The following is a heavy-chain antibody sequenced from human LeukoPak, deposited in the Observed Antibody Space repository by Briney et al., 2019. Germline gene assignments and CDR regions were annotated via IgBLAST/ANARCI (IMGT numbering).Heavy chain of an antibody. CDR1: GGSISSTNYY. D-gene: IGHD6-19*01. Sequence: SETLSLTCSVSGGSISSTNYYWGWIRQPPGKGLVRIGSIYYSGSTYYNPSLKSRVTISVDTSKNQFSLKLSSVTAADTAVYHCARHLYGSGLHRIDYWGQGTLVTVSS. J-gene: IGHJ4*02. CDR2: IYYSGST. CDR3: ARHLYGSGLHRIDY. V-gene: IGHV4-39*01.